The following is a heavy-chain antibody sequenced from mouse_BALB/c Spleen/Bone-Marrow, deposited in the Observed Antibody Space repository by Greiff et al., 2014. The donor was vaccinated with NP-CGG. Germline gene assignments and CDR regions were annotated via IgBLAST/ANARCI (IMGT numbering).Heavy chain of an antibody. D-gene: IGHD2-4*01. V-gene: IGHV1-77*01. J-gene: IGHJ1*01. CDR3: ARYYDYDWYFDV. Sequence: QVQLKESGPELVKPGASVKMSCKASGYTFTDYVISWVKQRTGQDLEWIGEIYPGSGSTYYNEKFKGKATLTADKSSNTAYMQLSSLTSEDSAVYFCARYYDYDWYFDVWGAGTTVTVSS. CDR2: IYPGSGST. CDR1: GYTFTDYV.